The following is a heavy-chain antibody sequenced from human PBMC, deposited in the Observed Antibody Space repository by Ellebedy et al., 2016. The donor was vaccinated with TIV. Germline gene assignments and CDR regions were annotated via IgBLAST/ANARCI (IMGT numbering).Heavy chain of an antibody. CDR3: ASLPDYRVGFVDAPMVWGH. CDR1: GDSISRSNW. CDR2: IYHTGST. V-gene: IGHV4-4*02. D-gene: IGHD3-10*01. J-gene: IGHJ4*02. Sequence: SETLSLTCAVSGDSISRSNWWSWVRQPPGKGLEWIGEIYHTGSTNYNPSLKSRVTISVDKSKNQFSLKLTSVTAADTALYYCASLPDYRVGFVDAPMVWGHWGQGTLVTVSS.